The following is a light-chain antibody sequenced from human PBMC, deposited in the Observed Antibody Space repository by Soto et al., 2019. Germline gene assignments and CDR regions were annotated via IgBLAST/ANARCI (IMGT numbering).Light chain of an antibody. Sequence: DIPMTQSPSTLSASVGDRVTITCRASQSISSWLAWYQQKPGKAPKLLIYDASSLESGVPSRFSGSGSGTEFTLTISSLQPDDFATCYCQQYNSYPFTFGPGTKVDIK. CDR3: QQYNSYPFT. J-gene: IGKJ3*01. CDR1: QSISSW. CDR2: DAS. V-gene: IGKV1-5*01.